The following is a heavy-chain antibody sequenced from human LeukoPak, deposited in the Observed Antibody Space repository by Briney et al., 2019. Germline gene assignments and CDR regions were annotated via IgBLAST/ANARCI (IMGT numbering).Heavy chain of an antibody. CDR1: GYTLIELY. Sequence: ASVMVSCKVSGYTLIELYMHWVRQAPGIGLEWMGGFDPEDGETIYAQKFQGRVTMTEDTSTDTAYMELSSLRSEDTAVYYCATGSPLEYEYDSRSVNHGLDVWGQGTTVTVSS. CDR3: ATGSPLEYEYDSRSVNHGLDV. CDR2: FDPEDGET. D-gene: IGHD3-22*01. J-gene: IGHJ6*02. V-gene: IGHV1-24*01.